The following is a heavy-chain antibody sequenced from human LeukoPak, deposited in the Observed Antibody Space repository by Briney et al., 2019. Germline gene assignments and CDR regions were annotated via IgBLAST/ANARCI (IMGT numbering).Heavy chain of an antibody. CDR1: GYTFTGYY. CDR3: ARGEERWLQLDCPDY. V-gene: IGHV1-2*06. D-gene: IGHD5-24*01. Sequence: ASVEVSCKASGYTFTGYYMHWVRQAPGQGLEWMGRINPNSGGTNYAQKFQGRVTMTRDTSISTAYMELSRLRSDDTAVYYCARGEERWLQLDCPDYWGQGTLVTVSS. J-gene: IGHJ4*02. CDR2: INPNSGGT.